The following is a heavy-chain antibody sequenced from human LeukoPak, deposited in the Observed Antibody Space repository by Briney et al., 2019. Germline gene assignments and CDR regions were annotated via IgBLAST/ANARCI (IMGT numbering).Heavy chain of an antibody. J-gene: IGHJ4*02. CDR2: ITFSSSII. Sequence: GGSLRLSCLASGFTFSHFWMSWVRQAPGKGLEWVSYITFSSSIIYYADSVKGRFTISRDNAKKSLYLQMNSLRAEDTAVYYCARDRLHYGEYEKTFDYWGQGTLVSVSS. D-gene: IGHD4-17*01. V-gene: IGHV3-48*01. CDR3: ARDRLHYGEYEKTFDY. CDR1: GFTFSHFW.